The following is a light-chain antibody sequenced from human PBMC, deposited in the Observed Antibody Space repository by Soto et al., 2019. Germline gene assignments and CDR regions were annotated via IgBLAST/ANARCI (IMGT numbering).Light chain of an antibody. CDR1: QSVSTW. J-gene: IGKJ1*01. CDR2: EAP. CDR3: QQYNSYSPT. Sequence: DIQMTQSPSTLSASVGDRVTITCRPSQSVSTWLAWYQQKPGEAPNLLIYEAPRLQSGVPSRFSGSGSGTDFTLTISSLHPDDFATYYCQQYNSYSPTFGQGTKVDIK. V-gene: IGKV1-5*01.